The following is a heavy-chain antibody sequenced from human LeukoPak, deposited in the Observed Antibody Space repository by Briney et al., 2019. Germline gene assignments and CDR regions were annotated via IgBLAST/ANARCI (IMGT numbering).Heavy chain of an antibody. Sequence: PGGSLRLSCAASGFTFSSYRMNWVRQAPGKGLEWVSYISSSSSTIYYADSVKGRFTISRDNAKNSLYLQMNSLRAEDTAVYYCARPTLLRYFDWLRGDFNYWGQGTLVTVSS. V-gene: IGHV3-48*01. J-gene: IGHJ4*02. CDR1: GFTFSSYR. CDR3: ARPTLLRYFDWLRGDFNY. CDR2: ISSSSSTI. D-gene: IGHD3-9*01.